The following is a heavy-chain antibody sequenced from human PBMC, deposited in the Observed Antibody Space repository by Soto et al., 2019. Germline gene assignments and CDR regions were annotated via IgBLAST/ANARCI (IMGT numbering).Heavy chain of an antibody. CDR1: VFTFMVSS. CDR2: IRSKSNNYAT. J-gene: IGHJ4*02. V-gene: IGHV3-73*01. D-gene: IGHD3-22*01. Sequence: GGSXRLSCSSSVFTFMVSSMHGVRHASGKGLEWVGRIRSKSNNYATAYGASVKGRFTISRDDSKNRAYLQMNSLKTEDTAVYYCNGNYPDDMIRKWGQGTLVTVSS. CDR3: NGNYPDDMIRK.